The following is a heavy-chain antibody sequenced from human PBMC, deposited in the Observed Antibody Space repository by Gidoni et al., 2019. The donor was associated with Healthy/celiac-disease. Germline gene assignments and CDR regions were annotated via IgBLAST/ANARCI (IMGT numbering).Heavy chain of an antibody. CDR1: GFTFSSYS. J-gene: IGHJ4*02. CDR2: SSSSSSYI. V-gene: IGHV3-21*01. CDR3: ARDSQDGDHEN. D-gene: IGHD4-17*01. Sequence: EVQLVESGGGLVKPGGYLTLSCAASGFTFSSYSMNWVRQAPGKVLEWVSSSSSSSSYIYYADSVKGRFTISRDNAKNSLYLQRNSLRAEDTALYYCARDSQDGDHENWGQGTLVTVSS.